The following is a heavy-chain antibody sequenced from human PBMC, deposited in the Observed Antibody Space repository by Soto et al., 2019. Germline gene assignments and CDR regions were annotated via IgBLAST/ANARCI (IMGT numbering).Heavy chain of an antibody. CDR1: GGSFSGYY. V-gene: IGHV4-34*01. D-gene: IGHD2-2*01. Sequence: SETLSLTCAVYGGSFSGYYWSWIRQPPGKGLEWIGEINHSGSTYYNPSLKSRVTISVDTSKNQFSLKLSSVTAADTAVYYCARARFVVVPAAKSSYYYYGMDVWGQGTTDTVSS. CDR2: INHSGST. CDR3: ARARFVVVPAAKSSYYYYGMDV. J-gene: IGHJ6*02.